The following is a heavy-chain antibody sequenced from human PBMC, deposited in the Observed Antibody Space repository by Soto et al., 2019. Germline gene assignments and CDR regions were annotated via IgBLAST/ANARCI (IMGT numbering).Heavy chain of an antibody. CDR3: TTDPYDSWSGYPDY. D-gene: IGHD3-3*01. J-gene: IGHJ4*02. CDR2: IKSKTDGGTT. CDR1: SVSNAW. Sequence: SVSNAWMNWVRQAPGKGLEWVGRIKSKTDGGTTDYAAPVKGRFTISRDDSKNTLYLQMNSLKTEDTAVYYCTTDPYDSWSGYPDYWGQGTLVTVSS. V-gene: IGHV3-15*07.